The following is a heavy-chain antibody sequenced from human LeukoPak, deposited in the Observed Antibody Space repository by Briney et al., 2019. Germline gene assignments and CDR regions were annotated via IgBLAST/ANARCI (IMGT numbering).Heavy chain of an antibody. CDR2: IYPGASDT. D-gene: IGHD6-19*01. J-gene: IGHJ4*02. Sequence: GESLTISCKGSGSSFTTYWIGCVRQIPGKGLEWIGIIYPGASDTNYSPSFRGQVTISADKAISTAYLQWSNLKASDTAMYYCARHRPHTDSNSVADYYFDYWGQGTLVTVSS. CDR1: GSSFTTYW. CDR3: ARHRPHTDSNSVADYYFDY. V-gene: IGHV5-51*01.